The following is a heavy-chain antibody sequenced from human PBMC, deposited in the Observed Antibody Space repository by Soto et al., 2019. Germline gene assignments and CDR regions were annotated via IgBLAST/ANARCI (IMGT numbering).Heavy chain of an antibody. D-gene: IGHD3-3*01. CDR3: ARSPVLERYYFDY. J-gene: IGHJ4*02. V-gene: IGHV3-23*01. CDR2: ISGSGGST. Sequence: QPGGSLRLSCAASGFTFSSYAMSWVRQAPGKGLEWVSAISGSGGSTYYADSVKGRFTISRDNSKNTLYLQMNSLRAEDTAVYYCARSPVLERYYFDYWGQGTLVTVSS. CDR1: GFTFSSYA.